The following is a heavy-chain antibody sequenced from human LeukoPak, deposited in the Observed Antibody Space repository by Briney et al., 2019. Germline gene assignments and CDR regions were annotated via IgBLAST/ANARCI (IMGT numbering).Heavy chain of an antibody. D-gene: IGHD6-13*01. CDR3: AREIAAQGGMDV. CDR2: INPNSGGT. V-gene: IGHV1-2*02. CDR1: GYTFTGYY. Sequence: ASVKVSCKASGYTFTGYYMHWVRQAPGQGLEWIGWINPNSGGTNYAQKFQGRVTMTRDTSISTAYMELSRLRSDDTAVYYCAREIAAQGGMDVWGQGTTVTVSS. J-gene: IGHJ6*02.